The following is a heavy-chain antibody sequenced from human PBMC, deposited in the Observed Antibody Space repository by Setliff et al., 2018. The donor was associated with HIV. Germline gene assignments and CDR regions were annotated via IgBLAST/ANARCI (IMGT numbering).Heavy chain of an antibody. CDR1: GGSISSGSYY. CDR3: AKAPPDSQNDAFDV. D-gene: IGHD3-22*01. V-gene: IGHV4-61*09. J-gene: IGHJ3*01. CDR2: IYTDGNT. Sequence: PSETLSLTCSVFGGSISSGSYYWSWIRQPAGKGPEWIGHIYTDGNTNYNPSLKSRVTISVDTSKNQFSLRLTSVTAADTAVYYCAKAPPDSQNDAFDVWGHGTMVTVSS.